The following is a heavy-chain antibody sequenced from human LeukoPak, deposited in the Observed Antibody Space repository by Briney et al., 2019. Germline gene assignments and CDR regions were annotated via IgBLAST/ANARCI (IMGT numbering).Heavy chain of an antibody. V-gene: IGHV1-2*02. Sequence: ASVKVSCKASGYTFTGYYMHRVRQAPGQGLEWMGWINPNSGGTNYAQKFQGRDIMTRDTSISTAYMELSRLRSDDTAVYYCARDAPLSTTSSYMDVWGKGTTVTVS. CDR1: GYTFTGYY. D-gene: IGHD2-2*01. CDR3: ARDAPLSTTSSYMDV. J-gene: IGHJ6*03. CDR2: INPNSGGT.